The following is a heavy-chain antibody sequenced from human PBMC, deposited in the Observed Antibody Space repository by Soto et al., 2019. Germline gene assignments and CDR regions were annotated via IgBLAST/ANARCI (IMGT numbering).Heavy chain of an antibody. J-gene: IGHJ6*01. V-gene: IGHV1-46*01. CDR3: SREEDIVVVPAAIGGAYYYYYFGMDV. CDR1: GYTFTSYY. D-gene: IGHD2-2*01. CDR2: INPSGGST. Sequence: QVQLVQSGAEVKKPGASVKVSCKASGYTFTSYYMHWVRQAPGQGLEWMAIINPSGGSTSYAKKFQGRVTMTRDTATSTAYMELSSLRSEETGVYYCSREEDIVVVPAAIGGAYYYYYFGMDVW.